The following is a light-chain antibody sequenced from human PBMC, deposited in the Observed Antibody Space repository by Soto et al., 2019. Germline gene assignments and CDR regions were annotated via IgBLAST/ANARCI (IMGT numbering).Light chain of an antibody. CDR3: QTWGTGSWV. Sequence: QSVLTQSPSASASLGASVKLTCTLSSGHITYAIAWLQQQPEKGPRYLMTLNNDGKHTRGDGIPDRFSGSSSGADRYLIISSLQSDDEADYYCQTWGTGSWVFGGGTKLTVL. CDR1: SGHITYA. CDR2: LNNDGKH. V-gene: IGLV4-69*02. J-gene: IGLJ3*02.